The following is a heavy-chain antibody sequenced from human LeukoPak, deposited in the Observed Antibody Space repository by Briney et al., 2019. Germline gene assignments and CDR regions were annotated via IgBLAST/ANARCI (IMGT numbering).Heavy chain of an antibody. Sequence: SQTLSLTCAISGDSVSSNSAAWNWIRQSPSRGLEWLGRTYYRSKWYNDYAVSVKSRITIGPDTSKNQFSLQLNSVTPEDTAVYYCARTYYYDSSGDPILDYWGQGTLVTVSS. D-gene: IGHD3-22*01. CDR1: GDSVSSNSAA. V-gene: IGHV6-1*01. CDR2: TYYRSKWYN. CDR3: ARTYYYDSSGDPILDY. J-gene: IGHJ4*02.